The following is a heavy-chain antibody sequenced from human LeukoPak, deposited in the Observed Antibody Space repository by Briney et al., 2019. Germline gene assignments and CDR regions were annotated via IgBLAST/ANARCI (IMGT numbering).Heavy chain of an antibody. CDR2: INPSGGST. V-gene: IGHV1-46*01. CDR3: ARALYVDTAMVTGSDAFDI. Sequence: ASVKVSCKASGYTFTSYYMHWVRQAPGQGLEWMGIINPSGGSTSYAQKFQGRVTMTRDTSTSTVYMELSSLRSEDTAGYYCARALYVDTAMVTGSDAFDIWGQGTMVTVSS. D-gene: IGHD5-18*01. J-gene: IGHJ3*02. CDR1: GYTFTSYY.